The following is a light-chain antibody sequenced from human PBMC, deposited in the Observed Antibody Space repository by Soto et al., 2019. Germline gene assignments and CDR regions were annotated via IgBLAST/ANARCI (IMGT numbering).Light chain of an antibody. CDR1: SSNGGNNY. V-gene: IGLV1-51*01. CDR3: GTWDSSLSAVV. CDR2: DNN. J-gene: IGLJ2*01. Sequence: QSVLTQPPSVSAAPGQRVTISCSGISSNGGNNYVSWYQQLPGTAPKLLIYDNNKRPSGIPDRFSGSKSGTSATLGITGLQTGDEADYYCGTWDSSLSAVVFGGGTKVTVL.